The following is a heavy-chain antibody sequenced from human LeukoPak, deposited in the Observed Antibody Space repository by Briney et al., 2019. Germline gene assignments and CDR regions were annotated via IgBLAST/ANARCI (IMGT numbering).Heavy chain of an antibody. J-gene: IGHJ5*02. CDR2: IIPIFGTA. Sequence: SVKVSCKASGGTFSSYAISWVRQAPGQGLEWMGGIIPIFGTANYAQKFQGRVTITADESTGTAYMELSSLRSEDTAVYYCARDWKYSYGYDNWFDPWGQGTLVTVSS. D-gene: IGHD5-18*01. CDR1: GGTFSSYA. CDR3: ARDWKYSYGYDNWFDP. V-gene: IGHV1-69*13.